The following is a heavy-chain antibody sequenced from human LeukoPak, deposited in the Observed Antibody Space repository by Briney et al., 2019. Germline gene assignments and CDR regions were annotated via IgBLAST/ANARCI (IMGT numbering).Heavy chain of an antibody. J-gene: IGHJ5*02. CDR2: IIPILGIA. CDR1: GYTLTELS. D-gene: IGHD3-10*01. Sequence: SVKVSCKVSGYTLTELSMHCVRQAPGQGLEWMGRIIPILGIANYAQKFQGRVTITADKSTSTAYMELSSLRSEDTAVYYCARGMYYYGSGPGNWFDPWGQGTLVTVSS. V-gene: IGHV1-69*04. CDR3: ARGMYYYGSGPGNWFDP.